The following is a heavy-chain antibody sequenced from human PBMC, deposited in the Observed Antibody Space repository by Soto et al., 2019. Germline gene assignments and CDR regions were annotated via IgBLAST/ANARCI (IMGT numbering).Heavy chain of an antibody. Sequence: EVQLVESGGGLIQPGGSLRLSCAASGFTVSSNYMSWVRQAPGKGLEWVSAISASGGSTYYVDSVKGRFTISRDNSKNTLFLQMNSLRAEDTAVYYCAKRYYYDGSGPYGMDVWGQGTTVTVSS. CDR3: AKRYYYDGSGPYGMDV. D-gene: IGHD3-22*01. J-gene: IGHJ6*02. CDR1: GFTVSSNY. V-gene: IGHV3-23*04. CDR2: ISASGGST.